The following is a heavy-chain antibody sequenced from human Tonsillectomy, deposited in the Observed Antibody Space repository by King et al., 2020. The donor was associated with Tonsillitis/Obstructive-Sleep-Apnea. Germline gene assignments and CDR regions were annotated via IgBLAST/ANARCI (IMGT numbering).Heavy chain of an antibody. CDR1: GYTFSNYW. V-gene: IGHV3-7*03. J-gene: IGHJ4*02. Sequence: VQLVESGGGLVQPGGSLRLSCAASGYTFSNYWMNWVRQAPGKGPEWVANIKKDGSEKKYVDFVKGRFTISRDNAKNSLYLQMNSLRVEDTAVYYCARVLLNTGFRPLDSWGPGTLVTVSS. CDR2: IKKDGSEK. D-gene: IGHD4-11*01. CDR3: ARVLLNTGFRPLDS.